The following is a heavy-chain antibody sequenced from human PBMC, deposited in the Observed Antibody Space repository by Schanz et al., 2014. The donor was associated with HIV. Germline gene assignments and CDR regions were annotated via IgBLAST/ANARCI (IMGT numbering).Heavy chain of an antibody. CDR3: ARTTIAAPGTEYYYGMDV. D-gene: IGHD6-13*01. V-gene: IGHV3-30*09. Sequence: QVQLVESGGGVVQPGRSLRLSCAASEFIFSSYAMHWVRQAPGKGLEWVAAISYDGSNKYYPESVKGRFAISRDNSKNTLFLQMNSLRAEDTAVYYCARTTIAAPGTEYYYGMDVWGQGTTVTVSS. CDR2: ISYDGSNK. J-gene: IGHJ6*02. CDR1: EFIFSSYA.